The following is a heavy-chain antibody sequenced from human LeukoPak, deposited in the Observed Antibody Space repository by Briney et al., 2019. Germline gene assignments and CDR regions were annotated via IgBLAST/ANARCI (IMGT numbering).Heavy chain of an antibody. CDR3: ATARYYYDSSGYYPN. D-gene: IGHD3-22*01. Sequence: ASVKVSCKASGYTFTSYGISWVRQAPGQGLEWMGWISAYNGNTNYAQKLQGRVTMTTDTSTSTAYMELRSLRSDDTAVYYCATARYYYDSSGYYPNWGQGTLVTVSS. J-gene: IGHJ4*02. CDR2: ISAYNGNT. V-gene: IGHV1-18*01. CDR1: GYTFTSYG.